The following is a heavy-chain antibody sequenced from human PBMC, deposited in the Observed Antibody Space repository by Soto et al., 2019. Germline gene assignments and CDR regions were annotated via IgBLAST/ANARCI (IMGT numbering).Heavy chain of an antibody. V-gene: IGHV3-48*01. CDR3: ERVISTYESFDF. J-gene: IGHJ4*02. CDR1: GFTFSTYA. CDR2: MSASSATI. D-gene: IGHD2-2*01. Sequence: EVQLVESGGGLVQPGGSLRLSCAASGFTFSTYAMTWGRQAPGKGPEWISYMSASSATIYYADPVKGRFTISRDSAKNSLYLHMTSLSAEDTAVYSCERVISTYESFDFWGQGTLVTVSS.